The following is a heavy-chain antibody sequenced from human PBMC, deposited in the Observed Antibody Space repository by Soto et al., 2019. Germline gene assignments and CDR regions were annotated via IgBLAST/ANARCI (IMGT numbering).Heavy chain of an antibody. Sequence: EVQLLESGGGWGQPGGSLRLSCAASGFTLDTFVMSWVRQVAGKGLEWVSTVTASGGRAYYADSVKGRFTISRDNSKNTLSLEMNSLRAEDTAVYYCARDLYSYGYPDYWGQGTLVTVSS. D-gene: IGHD5-18*01. CDR3: ARDLYSYGYPDY. J-gene: IGHJ4*02. CDR1: GFTLDTFV. CDR2: VTASGGRA. V-gene: IGHV3-23*01.